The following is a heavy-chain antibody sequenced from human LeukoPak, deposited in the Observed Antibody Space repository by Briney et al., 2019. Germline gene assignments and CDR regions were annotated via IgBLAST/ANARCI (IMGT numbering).Heavy chain of an antibody. CDR1: GFSFRDFW. D-gene: IGHD5-12*01. J-gene: IGHJ4*02. CDR3: ARFGYSGWNLEY. Sequence: PGGSLRLSCAASGFSFRDFWMTWVRQAPGQGLEWVANINQGGSVKYYVDSVKGRFTISRDGAESSLYVQMNSLRDEDTAVYYCARFGYSGWNLEYWGQGTLVTVSS. V-gene: IGHV3-7*01. CDR2: INQGGSVK.